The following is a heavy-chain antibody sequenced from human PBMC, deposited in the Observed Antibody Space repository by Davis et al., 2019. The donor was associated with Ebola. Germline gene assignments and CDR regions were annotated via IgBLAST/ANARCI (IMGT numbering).Heavy chain of an antibody. Sequence: ASVKVSCKTSGYTFTNYDINWLRQATGQGLEWMGWLNPNSGNTDSTHKFQGRLTMTKNISIGTAYMELSTLTSEDTAVYYCARRVYSRSGFDSWGQGTLVTVSS. CDR3: ARRVYSRSGFDS. J-gene: IGHJ4*02. CDR2: LNPNSGNT. D-gene: IGHD2-8*01. V-gene: IGHV1-8*01. CDR1: GYTFTNYD.